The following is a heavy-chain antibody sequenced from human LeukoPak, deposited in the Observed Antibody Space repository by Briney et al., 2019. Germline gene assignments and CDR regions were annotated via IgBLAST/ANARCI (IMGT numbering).Heavy chain of an antibody. CDR1: GGSISSYY. Sequence: SESLSLTCTVSGGSISSYYWSWIRQPPGKGLEWIGYFYSSGTTIYTPSLKSRVTISVDTSKNQFSLKLSSVTAADTAVYYCARGGTNYDYWGQGTLVTVSS. V-gene: IGHV4-59*01. D-gene: IGHD5-24*01. CDR2: FYSSGTT. CDR3: ARGGTNYDY. J-gene: IGHJ4*02.